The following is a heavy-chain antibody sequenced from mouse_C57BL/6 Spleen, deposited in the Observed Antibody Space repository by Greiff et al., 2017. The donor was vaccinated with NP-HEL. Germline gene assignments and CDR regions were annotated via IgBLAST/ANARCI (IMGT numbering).Heavy chain of an antibody. CDR3: ARRGPNWYFDD. Sequence: EVMLVESGAGLVKPGGSLKLSCAASGFTFTSYTMSWVRQTPGKRLEWVAAISGGGGNTYYPASVKGRFTISGDNATNTLYLQLSSLRSEDTALYYGARRGPNWYFDDWGKGTTLTVSS. CDR1: GFTFTSYT. V-gene: IGHV5-9*01. J-gene: IGHJ2*01. CDR2: ISGGGGNT. D-gene: IGHD4-1*01.